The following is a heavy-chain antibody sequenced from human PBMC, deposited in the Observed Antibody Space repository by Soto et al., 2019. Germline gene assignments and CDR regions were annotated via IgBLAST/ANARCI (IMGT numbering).Heavy chain of an antibody. CDR1: GFTFSSYA. CDR3: ARAGCDGGSCYTLVGLRYGMDV. D-gene: IGHD2-15*01. J-gene: IGHJ6*02. CDR2: ISYDGNNK. V-gene: IGHV3-30-3*01. Sequence: QVQLVESGGGVVQPGRSLRLSCAASGFTFSSYAMYWVRQAPGKGLEGVAVISYDGNNKYYADSVKGRFTISRDNSKNTLYLQMNSLRAEDTAVYYCARAGCDGGSCYTLVGLRYGMDVWGQGTTVTVSS.